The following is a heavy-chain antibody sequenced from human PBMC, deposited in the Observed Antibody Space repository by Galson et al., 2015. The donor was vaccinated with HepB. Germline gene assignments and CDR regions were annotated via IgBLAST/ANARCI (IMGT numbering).Heavy chain of an antibody. D-gene: IGHD6-19*01. J-gene: IGHJ4*02. CDR1: GFTASSNYA. CDR2: ISAGGGST. V-gene: IGHV3-23*01. Sequence: SLRLSCAASGFTASSNYAMSWVRQAPGKGLEWVSVISAGGGSTYYADSVKGRFTISRDTPKKTLHLQMNSLRVEDAAIYYCAKGSLAQWLVQDYWGQGTLVTVSS. CDR3: AKGSLAQWLVQDY.